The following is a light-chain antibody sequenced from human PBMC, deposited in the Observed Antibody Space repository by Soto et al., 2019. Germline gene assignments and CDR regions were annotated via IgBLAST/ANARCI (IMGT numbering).Light chain of an antibody. V-gene: IGLV2-14*03. J-gene: IGLJ1*01. Sequence: QSVLTQPASVSGSPGQSITIFCTGTSSDVGGYNFVTWYQQHPGEAPKLMIHDVSGRASGVPNRFSGSKSGTTASLTISGLQAEDEADYYCCSYASSTSYVFGTGTKVTVL. CDR2: DVS. CDR1: SSDVGGYNF. CDR3: CSYASSTSYV.